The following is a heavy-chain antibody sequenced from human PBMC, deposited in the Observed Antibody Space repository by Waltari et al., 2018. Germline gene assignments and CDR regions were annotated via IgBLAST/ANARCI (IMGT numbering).Heavy chain of an antibody. D-gene: IGHD3-22*01. J-gene: IGHJ4*02. CDR2: IYHSGST. CDR1: GYSISSGYY. V-gene: IGHV4-38-2*02. Sequence: QVQLQESGPGLVKPSETLSLTCTVSGYSISSGYYWGWIRQPPGKGLEWIGSIYHSGSTYYNPSLKSLVTISVDTSKNQFSLKLSSVTAADTAVYYCARETPLGYYYDSSGYYCYWGQGTLVTVSS. CDR3: ARETPLGYYYDSSGYYCY.